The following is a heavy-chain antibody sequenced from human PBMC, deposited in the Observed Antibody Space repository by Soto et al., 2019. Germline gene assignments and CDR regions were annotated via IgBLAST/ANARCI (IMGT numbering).Heavy chain of an antibody. CDR2: LSGSGGST. V-gene: IGHV3-23*01. J-gene: IGHJ4*02. CDR1: GFTFNNYG. Sequence: PVGSLRLSCAASGFTFNNYGMSWVRQAPGKGLEWVSSLSGSGGSTYYADSVKGRFTISRDNSKDTLYLQMNNLRAEDTAIFYCAKYARVRLTTGFDSWGQGTLVTVSS. CDR3: AKYARVRLTTGFDS. D-gene: IGHD4-17*01.